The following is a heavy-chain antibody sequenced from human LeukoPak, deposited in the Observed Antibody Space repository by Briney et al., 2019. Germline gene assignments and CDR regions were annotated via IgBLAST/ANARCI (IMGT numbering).Heavy chain of an antibody. V-gene: IGHV4-34*01. D-gene: IGHD3-16*02. CDR1: GGSFSGYY. J-gene: IGHJ5*02. CDR3: ASRLRLGELST. Sequence: SETLSLTCAVYGGSFSGYYWSWIRQPPGKGLEWTGEINHSGSTNYNPSLKSRVTISVDTSKNQFSLKLSSVTAADTAVYYCASRLRLGELSTWGQGTLVTVSS. CDR2: INHSGST.